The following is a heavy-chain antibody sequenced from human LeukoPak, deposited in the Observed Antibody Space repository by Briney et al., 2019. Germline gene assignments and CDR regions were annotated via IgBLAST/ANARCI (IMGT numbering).Heavy chain of an antibody. V-gene: IGHV3-7*01. J-gene: IGHJ4*02. CDR3: ARHGYSYGYSLDY. D-gene: IGHD5-18*01. Sequence: PGGSLRLSCAASGLRFSDYWMSWVRQAPGKGLEWVASIKRDGSGRNYVDSVKGRFVISRDNAKNSVYLQLNSLRAEDTAVYYCARHGYSYGYSLDYWGQGTLVTVSS. CDR2: IKRDGSGR. CDR1: GLRFSDYW.